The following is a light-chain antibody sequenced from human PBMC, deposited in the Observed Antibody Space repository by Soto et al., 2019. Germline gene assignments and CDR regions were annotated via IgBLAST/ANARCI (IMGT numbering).Light chain of an antibody. V-gene: IGKV4-1*01. Sequence: DIVMTQSPDSLAVSLGERATIDCKSSQNVFYFFNSKDHLAWFQQKPGHPPKLLIYWASTRESGVPDRFSGSGSGTDFTLTISNMQAEDVAVYYCQQYYSSPWTFGQGTRVEIK. CDR2: WAS. J-gene: IGKJ1*01. CDR1: QNVFYFFNSKDH. CDR3: QQYYSSPWT.